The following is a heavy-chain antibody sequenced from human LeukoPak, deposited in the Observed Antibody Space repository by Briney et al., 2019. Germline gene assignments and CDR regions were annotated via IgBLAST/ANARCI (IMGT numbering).Heavy chain of an antibody. CDR3: ARGHYYGSQT. V-gene: IGHV4-34*01. CDR1: GFPFSGYS. D-gene: IGHD3-10*01. Sequence: GSLRLSCAASGFPFSGYSMHWVRQPPGKGLEWIGEIYHSGSTNYNPSLKSRVTISVDTSKNQFSLKLSSVTAADTAVYYCARGHYYGSQTWGQGTLVTVSS. CDR2: IYHSGST. J-gene: IGHJ4*02.